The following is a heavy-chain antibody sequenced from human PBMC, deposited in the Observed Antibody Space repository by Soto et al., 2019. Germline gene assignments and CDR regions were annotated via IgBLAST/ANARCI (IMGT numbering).Heavy chain of an antibody. J-gene: IGHJ4*02. CDR1: GFTFSSYA. V-gene: IGHV3-30-3*01. CDR3: ARDLKPSGYDSRGPVDY. Sequence: QVQLVESGGGVVQPGRSLRLSCAASGFTFSSYAMHWVRQAPGKGLEWVAVISYDGSNKYYADSVKGRFTISRDNSKNTLYLQMNSLRAEDTAVYYCARDLKPSGYDSRGPVDYWGQGTLGTVSS. D-gene: IGHD3-22*01. CDR2: ISYDGSNK.